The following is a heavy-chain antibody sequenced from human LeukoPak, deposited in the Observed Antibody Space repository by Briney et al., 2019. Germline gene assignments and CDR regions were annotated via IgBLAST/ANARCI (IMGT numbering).Heavy chain of an antibody. V-gene: IGHV3-74*01. Sequence: GGSLRLSCAASGFTFSSYWMHWVRQAPGKGLVWVSHINTDGSSTSYADSVKGRFTISRDNAKNTLYLQMNSLRAEDTAVYYCARGGGGHSNGMDAWGQGTTVTVSS. CDR3: ARGGGGHSNGMDA. CDR1: GFTFSSYW. CDR2: INTDGSST. D-gene: IGHD3-16*01. J-gene: IGHJ6*02.